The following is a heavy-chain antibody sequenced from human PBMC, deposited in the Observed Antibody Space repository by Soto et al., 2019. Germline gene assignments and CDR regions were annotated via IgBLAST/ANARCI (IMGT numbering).Heavy chain of an antibody. Sequence: GGSLRLSCAASGFTFSSYGMHWVRQAPGKGLEWVAVIWYDGSNKYYADSVKGRFTISRDNSKNTLCLQMNSLRAEDTAVYYCARGTQQLALPPTYYYYGMDVWGQGTTVTVSS. V-gene: IGHV3-33*01. D-gene: IGHD6-13*01. CDR1: GFTFSSYG. CDR3: ARGTQQLALPPTYYYYGMDV. CDR2: IWYDGSNK. J-gene: IGHJ6*02.